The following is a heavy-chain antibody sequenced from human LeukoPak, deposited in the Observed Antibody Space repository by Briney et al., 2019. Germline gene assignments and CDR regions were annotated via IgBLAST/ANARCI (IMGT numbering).Heavy chain of an antibody. J-gene: IGHJ4*02. CDR1: GYTFTDYY. Sequence: ASVKVSCKASGYTFTDYYMHWVRQAPGQGLEWMGWINPNSGGTNYAQKFQGRVTMTRDTSISTAYMELSRLRSDDTAVYFCARDELSICSSTSCPTPFDYWGQGTLVTVSS. V-gene: IGHV1-2*02. D-gene: IGHD2-2*01. CDR2: INPNSGGT. CDR3: ARDELSICSSTSCPTPFDY.